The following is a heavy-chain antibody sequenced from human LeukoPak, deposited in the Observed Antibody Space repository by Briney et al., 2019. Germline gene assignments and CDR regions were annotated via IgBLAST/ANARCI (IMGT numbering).Heavy chain of an antibody. J-gene: IGHJ4*02. CDR2: ISSGSSYI. D-gene: IGHD4-17*01. V-gene: IGHV3-21*01. CDR1: GFTFSSYS. Sequence: TPGGSLRLSCAASGFTFSSYSMNWVRQAPGKGLEWVSSISSGSSYIYYADSVKGRFTISRDNGKNSLYLQMNSLRAEDTAVYYCAKDGATVTTYYFDYWGQGTLVTVSS. CDR3: AKDGATVTTYYFDY.